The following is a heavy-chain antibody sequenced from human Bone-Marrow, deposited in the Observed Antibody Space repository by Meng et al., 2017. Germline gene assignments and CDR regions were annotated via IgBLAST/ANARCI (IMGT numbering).Heavy chain of an antibody. CDR2: IIPIFGTA. V-gene: IGHV1-69*06. CDR1: GGTFSSYA. D-gene: IGHD3-22*01. J-gene: IGHJ4*02. CDR3: AREAHYYDSRYFDY. Sequence: QGQLVKSWAEVKKPGASVKVSCKASGGTFSSYAISWVRQAPGQGLEWMGGIIPIFGTANYAQKFQGRVTITADKSTSTAYMELSSLRSEDTAVYYCAREAHYYDSRYFDYWGQGTLVTVSS.